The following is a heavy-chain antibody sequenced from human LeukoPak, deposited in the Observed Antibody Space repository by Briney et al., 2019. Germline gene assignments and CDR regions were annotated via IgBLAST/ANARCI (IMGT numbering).Heavy chain of an antibody. CDR1: GFTFSSYG. Sequence: GGSLRLSCAASGFTFSSYGMHWVRQAPGKGLEWVSYISGSSGIIDYADSVRGRFTISRDNAKNSLYLQMNSLRAEDTAVYYCASSGSYRFDYWGQGTLVTVSS. D-gene: IGHD1-26*01. V-gene: IGHV3-48*01. CDR2: ISGSSGII. CDR3: ASSGSYRFDY. J-gene: IGHJ4*02.